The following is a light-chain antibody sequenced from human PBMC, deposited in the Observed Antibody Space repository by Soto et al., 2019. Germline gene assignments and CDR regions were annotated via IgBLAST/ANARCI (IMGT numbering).Light chain of an antibody. CDR1: QSISNNY. J-gene: IGKJ1*01. CDR2: GAS. Sequence: EIVLTQSPGTLSLSPGERATLSCRASQSISNNYLAWYQQRPGQAPRLLIYGASFRATGIPDRFSGSGSGTDLTLTVSRLEPEDFAVYYCQQYGRSPQAAWTFGQGTKVDIK. CDR3: QQYGRSPQAAWT. V-gene: IGKV3-20*01.